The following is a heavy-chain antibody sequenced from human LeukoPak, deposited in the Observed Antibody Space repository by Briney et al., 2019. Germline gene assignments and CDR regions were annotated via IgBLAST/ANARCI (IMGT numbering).Heavy chain of an antibody. CDR3: ARGRRVGATRGIKPYYYYYYMDV. Sequence: GGSLRLSCTVSGFTVSSNSMSWVRQAPGKGLEWVSFIYSDNTHYSDSVKGRFTISRDNSKNTLYLQMNSLRAEDTAVYYCARGRRVGATRGIKPYYYYYYMDVWGKGTTVTISS. CDR2: IYSDNT. V-gene: IGHV3-53*01. J-gene: IGHJ6*03. CDR1: GFTVSSNS. D-gene: IGHD1-26*01.